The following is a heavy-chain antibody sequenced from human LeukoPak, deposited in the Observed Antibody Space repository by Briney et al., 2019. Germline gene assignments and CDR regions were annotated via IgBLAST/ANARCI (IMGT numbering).Heavy chain of an antibody. CDR1: GFTFSTYW. CDR3: ATDRGYSSFDY. V-gene: IGHV3-7*01. CDR2: IHPDGSQK. D-gene: IGHD3-22*01. J-gene: IGHJ4*02. Sequence: PGGSLRLSCEGSGFTFSTYWMDWVRQSPAKRLEWAASIHPDGSQKDYGESVKGRFTISRDNAKKSLYLQMNNLRAEDTATYYCATDRGYSSFDYWGQGTLVTVSS.